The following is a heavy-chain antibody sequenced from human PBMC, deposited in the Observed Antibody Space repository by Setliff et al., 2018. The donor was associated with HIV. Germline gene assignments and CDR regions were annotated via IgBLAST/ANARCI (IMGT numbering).Heavy chain of an antibody. Sequence: SETLSLTCTVSGGSISSSSYYWGWIRQPPGKGLEWIGSIYYSGSTYYNPSLKSRLTISVDTSKNQFSLKLSSVTAADTAVYYCARVARGGHSSRWYYFDYWGQGTLVTVSS. CDR2: IYYSGST. CDR1: GGSISSSSYY. CDR3: ARVARGGHSSRWYYFDY. D-gene: IGHD6-13*01. V-gene: IGHV4-39*01. J-gene: IGHJ4*02.